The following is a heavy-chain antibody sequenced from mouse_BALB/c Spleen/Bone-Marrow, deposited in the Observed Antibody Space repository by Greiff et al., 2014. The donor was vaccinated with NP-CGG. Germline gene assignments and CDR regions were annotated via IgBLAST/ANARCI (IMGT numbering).Heavy chain of an antibody. CDR2: IYPGGIYT. CDR3: AKEDRTEEYYYVMDY. Sequence: VQLQQSGAELVRPGTSVKISCKASGYTLTNYWLGWVRQRPGHGLEWIGDIYPGGIYTNYNEEFKGKATLTADTSSSTAYMQLSSLTSEDSAVYFCAKEDRTEEYYYVMDYWGQGTSVTVSS. V-gene: IGHV1-63*02. J-gene: IGHJ4*01. D-gene: IGHD2-14*01. CDR1: GYTLTNYW.